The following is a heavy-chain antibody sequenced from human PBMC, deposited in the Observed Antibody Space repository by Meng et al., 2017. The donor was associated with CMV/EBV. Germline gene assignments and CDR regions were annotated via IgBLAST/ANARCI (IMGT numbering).Heavy chain of an antibody. J-gene: IGHJ3*02. V-gene: IGHV1-69*10. D-gene: IGHD3-22*01. CDR2: IIPILGIA. CDR1: GGTFSSYA. CDR3: ARHYYYDSSGAHAFDI. Sequence: SVKVSCKASGGTFSSYAISWVRQAPGQGLEWMGGIIPILGIANYAQKFQGRVTITADKSTSTAYMELSSLRSEDTAVYYCARHYYYDSSGAHAFDIWGQGTMVTVSS.